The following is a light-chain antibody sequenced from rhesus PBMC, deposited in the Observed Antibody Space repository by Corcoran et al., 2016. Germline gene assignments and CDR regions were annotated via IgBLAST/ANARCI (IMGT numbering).Light chain of an antibody. Sequence: DIQMTQSPSSLSASVGDTVTITCRASQSISSWLAWYQQKPGKAPKLLIYKASTLHSGVPSRFSGSGSGTDFTLTSSSLQSEDFATYYCQQYSSSPFTFGPGTKLDIK. CDR2: KAS. CDR1: QSISSW. V-gene: IGKV1-22*01. CDR3: QQYSSSPFT. J-gene: IGKJ3*01.